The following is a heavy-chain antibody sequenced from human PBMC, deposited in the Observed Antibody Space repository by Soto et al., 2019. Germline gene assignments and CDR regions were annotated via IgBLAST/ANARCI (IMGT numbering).Heavy chain of an antibody. V-gene: IGHV4-34*01. CDR1: GGSLSGSY. J-gene: IGHJ3*02. CDR2: INHSGST. CDR3: ARGGRGVLWSGDPSAFDI. D-gene: IGHD3-3*01. Sequence: PSETLSLTCAVYGGSLSGSYWGWIRQSPGKGLEWIGEINHSGSTNYNPSLKSRVTISVDTAKNRFSLKLSSVTASETVVYYCARGGRGVLWSGDPSAFDIWGQGTLVTVSS.